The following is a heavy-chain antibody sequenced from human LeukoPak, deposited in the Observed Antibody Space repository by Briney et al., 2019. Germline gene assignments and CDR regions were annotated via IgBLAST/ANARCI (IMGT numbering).Heavy chain of an antibody. CDR2: MNPNSGNT. V-gene: IGHV1-8*01. J-gene: IGHJ4*02. D-gene: IGHD6-19*01. Sequence: ASVKVSCKASGYTFTSFDINWVRQATGQGLEWMGWMNPNSGNTGYAQKFQGRVTMTRNTSISTAYMELSSLRSEDTAVYYCARGLLAVAGTGVDYWGQGTLVTVSS. CDR3: ARGLLAVAGTGVDY. CDR1: GYTFTSFD.